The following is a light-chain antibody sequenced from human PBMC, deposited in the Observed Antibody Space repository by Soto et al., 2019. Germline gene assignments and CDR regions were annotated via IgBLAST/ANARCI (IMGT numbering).Light chain of an antibody. J-gene: IGKJ4*01. V-gene: IGKV2-28*01. CDR3: MQALQTPLT. CDR1: QSLLHSNGYNY. CDR2: LGS. Sequence: DIVMTQSPLYLPVTPGEPASISCRSSQSLLHSNGYNYLDWYLQKPGQSPQLLIYLGSNRASGVPDRFSGSGSGTDFTLKISRVDAEDVGVYYCMQALQTPLTFGGGTKVEIK.